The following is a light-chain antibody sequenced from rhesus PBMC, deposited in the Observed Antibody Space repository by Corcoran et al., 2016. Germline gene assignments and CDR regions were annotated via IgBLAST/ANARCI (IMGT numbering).Light chain of an antibody. CDR3: QQHNSHPLT. J-gene: IGKJ4*01. CDR2: AAS. CDR1: QTISSH. Sequence: DIQMTQSPYSLSVSVGDRVTITCRASQTISSHLAWYQQKPGKVPKLLIFAASGLERGGPSRFSGSGSRTEFTLTISSLQPEDFATYYCQQHNSHPLTFGGGTKVEIK. V-gene: IGKV1-44*02.